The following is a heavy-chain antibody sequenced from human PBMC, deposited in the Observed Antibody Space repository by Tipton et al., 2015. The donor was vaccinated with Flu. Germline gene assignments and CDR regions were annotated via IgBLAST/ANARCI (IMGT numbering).Heavy chain of an antibody. CDR2: AYYSGGT. Sequence: GLVKPSETLSLMCSVSHFSITNAYYWGWIRQSQGKGLEWIGIAYYSGGTHYKSSLKRRLTISVEASKNRFSLKLRSATAADTGIYYCAFRTGAAGTNFLGQGTRVTVSS. D-gene: IGHD6-25*01. J-gene: IGHJ4*02. CDR1: HFSITNAYY. V-gene: IGHV4-38-2*02. CDR3: AFRTGAAGTNF.